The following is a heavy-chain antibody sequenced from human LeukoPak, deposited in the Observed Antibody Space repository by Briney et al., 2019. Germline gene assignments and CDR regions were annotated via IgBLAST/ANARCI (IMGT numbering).Heavy chain of an antibody. CDR2: INPSGGST. Sequence: GASVKVSCKASGYTFTSYYMHWVRQAPGQGLEWMGIINPSGGSTSYAQKFQGRVTMTRDTSTSTVYMELSSLRAEDTAAYYCAKAGGGYCRGANCLYYFDNWGQGTLVTVSS. CDR3: AKAGGGYCRGANCLYYFDN. CDR1: GYTFTSYY. D-gene: IGHD2-15*01. V-gene: IGHV1-46*01. J-gene: IGHJ4*02.